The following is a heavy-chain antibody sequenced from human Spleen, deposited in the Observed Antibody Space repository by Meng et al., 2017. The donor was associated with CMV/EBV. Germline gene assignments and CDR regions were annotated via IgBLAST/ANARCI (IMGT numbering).Heavy chain of an antibody. D-gene: IGHD2-2*01. J-gene: IGHJ5*02. Sequence: QGRLQEPGPGLVKPSETLSLTCTVSGGSISSYYWSWIRQPAGKGLEWIGRIYTSGSTNYNPSLKSRVTMSVDTSKNQFSLKLSSVTAADTAVYYCARLPWIVPAARPSWSDPWGQGTLVTVSS. CDR3: ARLPWIVPAARPSWSDP. CDR1: GGSISSYY. CDR2: IYTSGST. V-gene: IGHV4-4*07.